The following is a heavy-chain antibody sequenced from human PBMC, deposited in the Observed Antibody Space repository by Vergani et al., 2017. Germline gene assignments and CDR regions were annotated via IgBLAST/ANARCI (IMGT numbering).Heavy chain of an antibody. V-gene: IGHV4-34*01. Sequence: QVQLQQWGAGLLKPSETLSLTCAVYGGSFSGYYWSWIRQPPGKGLEWIGEINHSGSTNYNPSLKSRVTISVDTSKNQFSLKLSSVTAADTAVYYCAKDQSIAVAGGFDYWGQGTLVTVSS. CDR3: AKDQSIAVAGGFDY. CDR1: GGSFSGYY. CDR2: INHSGST. D-gene: IGHD6-19*01. J-gene: IGHJ4*02.